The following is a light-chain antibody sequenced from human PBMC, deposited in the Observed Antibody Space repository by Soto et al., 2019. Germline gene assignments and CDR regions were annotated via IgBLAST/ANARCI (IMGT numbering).Light chain of an antibody. CDR1: QGINNY. Sequence: DIQLTQSPSFLSASVGDRVTITCRASQGINNYLAWYQQQPGKAPKLLIYAASTLQSGVPSRFSGSGSGTEFTLTITTLQPEDFATYYCQHHDSYPLTFGGGTKVEMK. J-gene: IGKJ4*01. V-gene: IGKV1-9*01. CDR3: QHHDSYPLT. CDR2: AAS.